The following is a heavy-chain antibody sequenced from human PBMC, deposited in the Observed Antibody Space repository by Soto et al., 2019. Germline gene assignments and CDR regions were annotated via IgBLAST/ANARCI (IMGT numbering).Heavy chain of an antibody. CDR3: AKPALPDRYFDWPHNWFDP. Sequence: GASVKVSCKASGYTFTSYYMHWVRQAPGQGLEWMGIINPSGGSTSYAQKFQGRVTMTRDTSTSTVYMELSSLRAEDTAVYYCAKPALPDRYFDWPHNWFDPWGQGTLVTVSS. V-gene: IGHV1-46*01. D-gene: IGHD3-9*01. CDR1: GYTFTSYY. CDR2: INPSGGST. J-gene: IGHJ5*02.